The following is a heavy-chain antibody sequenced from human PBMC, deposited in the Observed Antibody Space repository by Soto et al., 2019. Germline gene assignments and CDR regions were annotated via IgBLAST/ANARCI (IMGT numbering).Heavy chain of an antibody. CDR3: ARPQVGRDAFDI. Sequence: GGSLRLSCAASGFTFSSYGMHWVRQAPGKGLEWVAVIWYDGSNKYYADSVKGRFTISRDNSKNTLYLQMNSLRAEDMAVYYCARPQVGRDAFDIWGQGTMVTVSS. V-gene: IGHV3-33*01. D-gene: IGHD2-15*01. CDR2: IWYDGSNK. CDR1: GFTFSSYG. J-gene: IGHJ3*02.